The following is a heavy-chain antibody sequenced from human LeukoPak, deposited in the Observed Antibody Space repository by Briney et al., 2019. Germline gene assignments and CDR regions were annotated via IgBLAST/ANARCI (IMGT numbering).Heavy chain of an antibody. D-gene: IGHD6-19*01. CDR2: IYYSGST. CDR1: GGSISSYY. V-gene: IGHV4-59*01. J-gene: IGHJ3*02. Sequence: PSETLSLTCTVSGGSISSYYWSWFRQPPGKGLEWIGYIYYSGSTNYNPSLKSRVTMSVDTSRNQFSLKLSSVTPAGTAVYYCARGLPGYSNGDDAFDIWGQGTMVTVSS. CDR3: ARGLPGYSNGDDAFDI.